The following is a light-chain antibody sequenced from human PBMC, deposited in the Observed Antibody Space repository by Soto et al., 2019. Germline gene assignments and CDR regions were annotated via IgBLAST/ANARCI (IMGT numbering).Light chain of an antibody. V-gene: IGKV1-9*01. CDR3: QQLNSYPRVT. J-gene: IGKJ4*01. CDR1: QGIGSY. Sequence: DIQLTQSPSFLSASVGDRVTITCRASQGIGSYLAWYQQKPGKAPKLLIYAASTLQSGVPSRFSGSGSGTEFTLTISSLQPEDFATYYCQQLNSYPRVTFGGGTKVEIK. CDR2: AAS.